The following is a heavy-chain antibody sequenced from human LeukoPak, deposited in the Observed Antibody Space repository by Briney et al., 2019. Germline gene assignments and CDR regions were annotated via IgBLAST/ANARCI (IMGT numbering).Heavy chain of an antibody. CDR1: GGTISSYY. J-gene: IGHJ6*03. CDR2: IYYSGST. D-gene: IGHD5-24*01. Sequence: SETLSLTCTVSGGTISSYYWSWIRQPAGKGLEWIGYIYYSGSTNYNPSLKSRVTISVDTSKNQFSLKLSSVTAADTAVYYCAGGTMATTLYYYYYMYVWGKGTTVTISS. V-gene: IGHV4-59*01. CDR3: AGGTMATTLYYYYYMYV.